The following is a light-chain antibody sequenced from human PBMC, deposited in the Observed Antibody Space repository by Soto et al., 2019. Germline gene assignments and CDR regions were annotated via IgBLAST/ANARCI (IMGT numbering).Light chain of an antibody. Sequence: QSVLTQPASVSGSPGQSITISCTGASSDVGLYDFVSWYQQHPGKAPKLLIYEVTYRPSGVSGRFSGSKSGNTASLTISGLQAEDEADYYCNSYTRFSTYVFGTGTKVTVL. CDR3: NSYTRFSTYV. CDR2: EVT. V-gene: IGLV2-14*01. J-gene: IGLJ1*01. CDR1: SSDVGLYDF.